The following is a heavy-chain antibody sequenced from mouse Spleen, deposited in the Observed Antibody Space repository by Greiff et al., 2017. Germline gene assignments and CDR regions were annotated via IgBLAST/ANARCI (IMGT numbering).Heavy chain of an antibody. CDR1: GFTFSSYA. V-gene: IGHV5-9-3*01. D-gene: IGHD2-10*02. CDR2: ISSGGSYT. Sequence: EVQRVESGGGLVKPGGSLKLSCAASGFTFSSYAMSWVRQTPEKRLEWVATISSGGSYTYYPDSVKGRFTISRDNAKNTLYLQMSSLRSEDTAMYYCARPYGNYLDYWGQGTTLTVSS. CDR3: ARPYGNYLDY. J-gene: IGHJ2*01.